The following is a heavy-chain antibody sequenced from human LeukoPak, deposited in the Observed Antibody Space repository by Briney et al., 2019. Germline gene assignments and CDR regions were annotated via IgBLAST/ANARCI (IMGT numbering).Heavy chain of an antibody. Sequence: PGRSLRLSCAASGFTFSSYAMSWVSQAPGKGLEWVSAISGSGGSTYYADSVEGRFTISRDNSKNTLYLQMNSLRAEDTAVYYCAKLMDFSGEEFDYWGQGTLVTVSS. D-gene: IGHD3-3*01. CDR3: AKLMDFSGEEFDY. V-gene: IGHV3-23*01. CDR2: ISGSGGST. CDR1: GFTFSSYA. J-gene: IGHJ4*02.